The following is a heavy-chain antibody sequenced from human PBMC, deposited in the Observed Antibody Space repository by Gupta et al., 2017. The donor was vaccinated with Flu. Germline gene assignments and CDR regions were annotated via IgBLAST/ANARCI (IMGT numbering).Heavy chain of an antibody. V-gene: IGHV3-7*01. D-gene: IGHD5-12*01. Sequence: GWVANIKQDGSEKDYVDSVKGRFTISRDNAKNSLYLQMNSLRAEDTAVYYCAKYSGYVLNYMDVWGKGTTVTVSS. CDR3: AKYSGYVLNYMDV. J-gene: IGHJ6*03. CDR2: IKQDGSEK.